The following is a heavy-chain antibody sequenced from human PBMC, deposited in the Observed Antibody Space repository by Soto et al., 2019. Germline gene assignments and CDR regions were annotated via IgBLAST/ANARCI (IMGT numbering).Heavy chain of an antibody. CDR3: AKDHTQGYYSMDV. V-gene: IGHV3-23*01. CDR1: GFTFSSYD. CDR2: ISGSGGTT. J-gene: IGHJ6*03. Sequence: EVQLLESGGGLVQPGGSLRLSCAASGFTFSSYDMSWVRQAPGKGLEWVSVISGSGGTTYYADSVKGRFTISRDNSKNTRYLQMNSLRAEDTAVYYCAKDHTQGYYSMDVWGKGTTVTVSS.